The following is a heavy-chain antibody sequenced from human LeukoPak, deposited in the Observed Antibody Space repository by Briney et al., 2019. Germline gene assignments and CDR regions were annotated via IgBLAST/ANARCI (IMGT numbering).Heavy chain of an antibody. D-gene: IGHD5-18*01. Sequence: GASVKVSCKASGGTFSSYAISWVRQAPGQGLEWMGGIIPIFGTANYAQKFQGRVTMTRDTSTSTVYMELSSLRSEDTAVYYCARDFSDTAMVMDYWGQGTLVTVSS. V-gene: IGHV1-69*05. CDR1: GGTFSSYA. J-gene: IGHJ4*02. CDR2: IIPIFGTA. CDR3: ARDFSDTAMVMDY.